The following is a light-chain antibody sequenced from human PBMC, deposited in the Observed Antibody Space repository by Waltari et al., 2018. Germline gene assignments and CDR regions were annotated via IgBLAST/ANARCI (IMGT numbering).Light chain of an antibody. Sequence: QSALTQPPSASGSPGQSVTISCTGTSSDVAGYNYVSWYQQHPGKAPKLMIYEVSKRPSGVPDRFSGYKSGNTASLTVSGLQAEDEADYYCSSYAGSDNFVIFGGGTKLTVL. CDR1: SSDVAGYNY. J-gene: IGLJ2*01. V-gene: IGLV2-8*01. CDR2: EVS. CDR3: SSYAGSDNFVI.